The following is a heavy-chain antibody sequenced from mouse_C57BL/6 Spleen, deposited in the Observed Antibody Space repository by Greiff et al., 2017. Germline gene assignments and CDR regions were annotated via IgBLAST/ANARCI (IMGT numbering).Heavy chain of an antibody. J-gene: IGHJ2*01. V-gene: IGHV1-72*01. CDR1: GYTFTSDW. D-gene: IGHD4-1*01. CDR3: ARRWENWDYFDY. Sequence: QVQLQQPGAELVKPGASVKLSCKASGYTFTSDWMHWVKQRPGRGLEWLGRIDPNSGGPKYTAKFKSKATLTVDKPSSTAYMQLSSLTSEDSAVDYCARRWENWDYFDYWGQGTTRTVSS. CDR2: IDPNSGGP.